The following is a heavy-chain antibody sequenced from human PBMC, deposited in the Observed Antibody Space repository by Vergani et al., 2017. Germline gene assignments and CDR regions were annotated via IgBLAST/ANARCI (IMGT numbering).Heavy chain of an antibody. V-gene: IGHV4-61*10. J-gene: IGHJ4*02. CDR3: AREAPKVRGRWGYYFDF. CDR2: VYSTGST. D-gene: IGHD3-10*01. Sequence: QVQLQESGPGLVKPSQTLSLTCTVSGGSVSSGTYYWTWIRQPAGKGLEWIGYVYSTGSTNYNPSLKSRVTISIDMSKNQFSLKMYSVTAADTAVYYCAREAPKVRGRWGYYFDFWGQGSLVTVSS. CDR1: GGSVSSGTYY.